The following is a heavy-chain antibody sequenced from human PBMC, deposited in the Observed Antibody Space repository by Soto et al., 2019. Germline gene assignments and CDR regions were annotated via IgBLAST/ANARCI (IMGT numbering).Heavy chain of an antibody. Sequence: EVQLVESGGGLIQPGGSLRLSCAASGFTVSSNYMSWVRQAPGKGLEWVSVIYSGGSTYYADSVKGRFTISRDNSKNTLYLQMNSLRAEDTAVYYCARGSNIVLVPATNYGMDVWGQGTTVTVSS. D-gene: IGHD2-2*01. CDR2: IYSGGST. CDR3: ARGSNIVLVPATNYGMDV. V-gene: IGHV3-53*01. CDR1: GFTVSSNY. J-gene: IGHJ6*02.